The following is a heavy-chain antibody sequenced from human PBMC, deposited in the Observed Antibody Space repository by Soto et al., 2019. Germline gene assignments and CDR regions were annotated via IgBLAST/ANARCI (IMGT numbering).Heavy chain of an antibody. J-gene: IGHJ4*02. D-gene: IGHD3-10*01. CDR1: GGSISSYY. V-gene: IGHV4-59*01. CDR2: IYCSGST. Sequence: SETLSLTCTVSGGSISSYYWSWIRPPPGKGLEWIGYIYCSGSTNYNPSLKSRVTISVDTSKNQLSLKLRSVTPADTAVYYCAALDGALDYWGPGTLVTVSS. CDR3: AALDGALDY.